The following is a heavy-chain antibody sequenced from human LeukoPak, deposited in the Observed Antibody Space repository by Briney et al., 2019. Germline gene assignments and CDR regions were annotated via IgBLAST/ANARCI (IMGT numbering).Heavy chain of an antibody. V-gene: IGHV3-30*02. D-gene: IGHD6-13*01. CDR3: AKDSSSWSTFDY. CDR1: GFTFSSCG. J-gene: IGHJ4*02. CDR2: IRYDGSNK. Sequence: GGSLRFSCAASGFTFSSCGMHWVRRAPGKGLEWVAFIRYDGSNKYYADSVKGRFTISRDNSKNTLYLQMNSLRAEDTAVYYCAKDSSSWSTFDYWGQGTLVTVSS.